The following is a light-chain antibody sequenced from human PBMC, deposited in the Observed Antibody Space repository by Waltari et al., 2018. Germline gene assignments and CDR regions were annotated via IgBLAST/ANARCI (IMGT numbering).Light chain of an antibody. CDR3: GADHGSGSNFVVV. CDR1: DGYSNSK. J-gene: IGLJ2*01. V-gene: IGLV9-49*01. CDR2: VGAGGIVG. Sequence: QPVLTQPPSTSSSLDASVTLTCTLSDGYSNSKVDCDQPRPGRGPRFVVGVGAGGIVGAKGDGIPDRFSVLASGLNRYLIIKNIQEEDESDYHCGADHGSGSNFVVVFGGGTKLTVL.